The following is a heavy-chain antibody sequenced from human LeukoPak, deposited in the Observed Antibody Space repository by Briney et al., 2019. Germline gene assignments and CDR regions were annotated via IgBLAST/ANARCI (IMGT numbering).Heavy chain of an antibody. V-gene: IGHV3-11*03. Sequence: PGGSLRLSCAASGFTFSTYWTSWVRQAPGKGLEWVSYISSSGSHTNYADSVTGRFTISRNNAKKSLHLQMNSLRAEDTAVYYCARHPDGSLSLDYWGQGTLVTVSS. CDR2: ISSSGSHT. J-gene: IGHJ4*02. D-gene: IGHD1-26*01. CDR3: ARHPDGSLSLDY. CDR1: GFTFSTYW.